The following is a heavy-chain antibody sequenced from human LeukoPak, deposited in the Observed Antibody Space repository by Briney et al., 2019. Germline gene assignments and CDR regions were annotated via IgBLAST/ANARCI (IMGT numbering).Heavy chain of an antibody. V-gene: IGHV3-13*01. D-gene: IGHD6-13*01. CDR3: ARSPGISDGMDV. CDR1: GFTFSSYD. Sequence: QPGGSLRLSCAASGFTFSSYDMHWVRQATGKGLEWVSAIGTAGDTYYPGSVKGRFTISRENAKNSLYLQMNNLRAGDTAVYYCARSPGISDGMDVWGQGTTVTVSS. CDR2: IGTAGDT. J-gene: IGHJ6*02.